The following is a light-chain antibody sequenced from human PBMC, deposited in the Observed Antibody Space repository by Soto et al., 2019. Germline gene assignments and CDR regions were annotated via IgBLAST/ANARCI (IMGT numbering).Light chain of an antibody. CDR3: NSYTSSSTLL. Sequence: QSVLTQPASVSGSPGQSITISCTGTSSDVGGYNYVSWYQQHPGKAPKLMIYDVSNRPSGVSSRFSGSKSGNTASLTISGLQAEDEADYYCNSYTSSSTLLFGGGTKVTVL. CDR1: SSDVGGYNY. CDR2: DVS. J-gene: IGLJ2*01. V-gene: IGLV2-14*01.